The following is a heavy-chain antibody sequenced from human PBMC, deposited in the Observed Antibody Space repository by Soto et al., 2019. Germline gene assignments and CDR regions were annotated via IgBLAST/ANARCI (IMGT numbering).Heavy chain of an antibody. J-gene: IGHJ4*02. D-gene: IGHD2-8*01. CDR3: ASDGGDCTNGVCGVPNDY. Sequence: QVQLVQSGAEVKKPGSSVKVSCKASGGTFSSYAISWVRQAPGQGLEWMGGIIPIFGTANYAQNLQGRVTITADESTSTAYMELSSLRSEDTAVYYCASDGGDCTNGVCGVPNDYWGQGTLVTVSS. V-gene: IGHV1-69*12. CDR2: IIPIFGTA. CDR1: GGTFSSYA.